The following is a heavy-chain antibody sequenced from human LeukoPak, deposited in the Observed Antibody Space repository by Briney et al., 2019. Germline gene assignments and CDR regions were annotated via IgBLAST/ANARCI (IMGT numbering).Heavy chain of an antibody. D-gene: IGHD6-6*01. J-gene: IGHJ4*02. V-gene: IGHV4-39*07. CDR1: GDSISSGSDY. Sequence: SETLSLTCTVSGDSISSGSDYWTWIRQSPGKGLEWIGEINHNKSVNYNPSLKSRVTISVDTSKNQFSLNLTSVTAADTAVYYCAHSSSSLPTDSWGQGTLVTVSS. CDR2: INHNKSV. CDR3: AHSSSSLPTDS.